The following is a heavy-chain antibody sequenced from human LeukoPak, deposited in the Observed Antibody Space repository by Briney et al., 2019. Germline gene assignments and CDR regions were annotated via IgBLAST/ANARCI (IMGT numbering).Heavy chain of an antibody. CDR1: GGSISSSSYY. CDR2: IYYSGST. D-gene: IGHD3-22*01. V-gene: IGHV4-39*07. Sequence: PSETLSLTCTVSGGSISSSSYYWGWIRQPPGKGLEWIGSIYYSGSTNYNPSLKSRVTISVDKSKNQFSLKLSSVTAADTAVYYCARKVAYYYDSSGYFWTILVVAFDIWGQGTMVTVSS. CDR3: ARKVAYYYDSSGYFWTILVVAFDI. J-gene: IGHJ3*02.